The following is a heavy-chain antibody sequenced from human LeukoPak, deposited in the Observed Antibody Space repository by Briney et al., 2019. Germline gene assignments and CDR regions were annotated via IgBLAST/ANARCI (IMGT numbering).Heavy chain of an antibody. J-gene: IGHJ4*02. V-gene: IGHV3-30*04. Sequence: GGSLRLSCAASGFIFSSFAIQWVRQSPGNGLEWVAVISYDGSNKYYTDSVKGRFTVSRDNSKNTLYLQMNSLRPEDTSVYYCATERAGVVTLQYWGQGTLVTVSS. CDR3: ATERAGVVTLQY. D-gene: IGHD2-21*02. CDR1: GFIFSSFA. CDR2: ISYDGSNK.